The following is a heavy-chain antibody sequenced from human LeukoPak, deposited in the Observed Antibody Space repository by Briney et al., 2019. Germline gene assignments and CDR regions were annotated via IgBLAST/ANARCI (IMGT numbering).Heavy chain of an antibody. Sequence: ASVKVSCKASGYTFINYYMHWVRQAPGQGLEWMGIINPSGGSTSYAPKFQGRVTMTRDTSTSTVYMELSSLKFEDTAVYYCARGSRYDIAYWGQGNLVTVSS. J-gene: IGHJ4*02. CDR3: ARGSRYDIAY. D-gene: IGHD3-22*01. CDR2: INPSGGST. V-gene: IGHV1-46*01. CDR1: GYTFINYY.